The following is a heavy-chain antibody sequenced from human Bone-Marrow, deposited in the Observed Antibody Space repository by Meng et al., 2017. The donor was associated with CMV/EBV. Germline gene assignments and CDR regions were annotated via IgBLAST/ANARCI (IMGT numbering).Heavy chain of an antibody. J-gene: IGHJ6*02. Sequence: GGSLRLSCEAFGFTFSNFWMSWVRQAPGKGLEWVANIKHDGTKEHYVASVKGRFTISRDNSKNTLYLQMNSLRAEDTAVYYCARESLGDSPNYYYYGMGVWGQGPTVTVSS. CDR3: ARESLGDSPNYYYYGMGV. V-gene: IGHV3-7*03. CDR1: GFTFSNFW. D-gene: IGHD3-10*01. CDR2: IKHDGTKE.